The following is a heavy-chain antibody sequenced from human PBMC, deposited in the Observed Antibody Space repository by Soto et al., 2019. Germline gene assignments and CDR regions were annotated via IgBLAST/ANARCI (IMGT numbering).Heavy chain of an antibody. V-gene: IGHV3-9*01. CDR3: AKDPTGGYYGSGSYFDY. Sequence: PGGSLRLSCAASGFTFDDYAMHWVRQAPGKGLEWVSGISWNSGSIGYADSVKGRFTISRDNAKNSLYLQMNSLRAEDTALYYCAKDPTGGYYGSGSYFDYWGQGTLVTVSS. J-gene: IGHJ4*02. CDR1: GFTFDDYA. D-gene: IGHD3-10*01. CDR2: ISWNSGSI.